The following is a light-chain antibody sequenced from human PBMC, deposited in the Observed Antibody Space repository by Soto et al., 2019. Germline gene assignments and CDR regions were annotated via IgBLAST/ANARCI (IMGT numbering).Light chain of an antibody. CDR2: DTS. Sequence: EILFAHAPSTLSVSQGHRATLSCRASQSISRNLAWYQQKPGQAPRLLIYDTSTRATGIPARFSGSGSGTDFTLTISRLEPEDFAVYYCQQYGSIPWTFGQGTKVDIK. V-gene: IGKV3-15*01. J-gene: IGKJ1*01. CDR3: QQYGSIPWT. CDR1: QSISRN.